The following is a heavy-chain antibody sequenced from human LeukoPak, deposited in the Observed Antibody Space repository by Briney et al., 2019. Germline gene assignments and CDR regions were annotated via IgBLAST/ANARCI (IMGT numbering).Heavy chain of an antibody. CDR3: ARGPSSSWLYYMDV. CDR2: IYHTGTT. Sequence: SGTLSLTCALSRGSIMTTHWWSWVRQPPGKGLEWIGEIYHTGTTNYNPSLKSRLTISVDQSRNQFSLRLSSVTAADTAVYYCARGPSSSWLYYMDVWGKGTTVTVSS. CDR1: RGSIMTTHW. D-gene: IGHD6-13*01. J-gene: IGHJ6*03. V-gene: IGHV4-4*02.